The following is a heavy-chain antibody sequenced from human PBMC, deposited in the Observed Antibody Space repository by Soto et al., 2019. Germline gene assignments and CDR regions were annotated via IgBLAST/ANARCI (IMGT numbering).Heavy chain of an antibody. Sequence: GGSLRLSCAASGFTFSSYGMHWVRQAPGKGLEWVAVISYDGSNKYYADSVKGRFTISRDNSKNTLYLQMNSLRAEDTAVYYCAKEVSGTMIVVVPGSYFDYWGQGTLVTVSS. CDR3: AKEVSGTMIVVVPGSYFDY. CDR1: GFTFSSYG. J-gene: IGHJ4*02. CDR2: ISYDGSNK. V-gene: IGHV3-30*18. D-gene: IGHD3-22*01.